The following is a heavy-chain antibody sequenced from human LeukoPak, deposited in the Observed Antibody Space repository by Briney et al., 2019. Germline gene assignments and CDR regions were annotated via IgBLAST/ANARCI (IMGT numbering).Heavy chain of an antibody. CDR3: ARHGSQWEPLDD. D-gene: IGHD1-26*01. V-gene: IGHV4-39*01. J-gene: IGHJ4*02. CDR1: GGSIGSSSYY. CDR2: IYPSGMT. Sequence: SETLSLTCTVSGGSIGSSSYYWLWIRQPPGKGLEWIGSIYPSGMTYYTPSLESRVTLSIDTSKNQFSLKVNSVSAADTAVYFCARHGSQWEPLDDWGQGTLVTVSS.